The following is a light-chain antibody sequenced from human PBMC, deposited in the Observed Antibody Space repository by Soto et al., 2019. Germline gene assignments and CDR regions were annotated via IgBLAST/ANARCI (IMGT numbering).Light chain of an antibody. CDR3: QQYNNWPQT. V-gene: IGKV3-15*01. CDR2: GAS. Sequence: ERVMTQSPATLSVSPGERATLSCRASQSVNSNLAWYQQKPGQAPSLLIYGASTRASGIPARFSGSGSGTEFTLTISSLQSEDFAVYYCQQYNNWPQTFGQGDQGGYQT. J-gene: IGKJ1*01. CDR1: QSVNSN.